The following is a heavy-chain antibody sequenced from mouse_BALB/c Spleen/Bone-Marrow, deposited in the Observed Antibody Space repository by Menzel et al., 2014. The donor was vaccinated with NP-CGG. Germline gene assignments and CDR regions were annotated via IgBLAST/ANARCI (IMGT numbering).Heavy chain of an antibody. Sequence: QVQLKQSGAEFVKPGASVKLSCKASGYTFTSYWMHWVKQRPGQGLEWIGEIDPSDSYTNYNQKFKGKATLTVDKSSSTAYMQLSSLTSEDSAVYYCARRELGPRWFTYWGQGTLVTVSA. V-gene: IGHV1-69*02. CDR2: IDPSDSYT. CDR1: GYTFTSYW. J-gene: IGHJ3*01. CDR3: ARRELGPRWFTY. D-gene: IGHD3-1*01.